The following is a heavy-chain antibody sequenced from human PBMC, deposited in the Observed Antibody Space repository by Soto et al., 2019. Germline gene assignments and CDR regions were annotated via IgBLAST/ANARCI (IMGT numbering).Heavy chain of an antibody. Sequence: SVKVSCKASGFTFTISAVQWVRQARGQRLEWIGWIVVGSGNTNYAQKFQERVTITRDMSTSTAYMELSSLRSEDTAVYYCAASGYYDSSGYYYGGYWGQGTLVTVSS. D-gene: IGHD3-22*01. CDR1: GFTFTISA. CDR2: IVVGSGNT. J-gene: IGHJ4*02. V-gene: IGHV1-58*01. CDR3: AASGYYDSSGYYYGGY.